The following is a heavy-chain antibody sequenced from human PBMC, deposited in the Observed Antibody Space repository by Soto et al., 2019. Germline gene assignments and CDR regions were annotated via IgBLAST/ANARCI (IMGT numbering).Heavy chain of an antibody. CDR3: ARDLGYYDSSGPGPY. Sequence: GGSLRLSNSASEFNFSDSWMDWIRQTPRKGPEWVANIKHDGSEKNYVVSVKGRFTISRDNAKNSLYLQMNSLRAEDTAVYYCARDLGYYDSSGPGPYWGQGTLVTVSS. CDR1: EFNFSDSW. J-gene: IGHJ4*02. D-gene: IGHD3-22*01. V-gene: IGHV3-7*01. CDR2: IKHDGSEK.